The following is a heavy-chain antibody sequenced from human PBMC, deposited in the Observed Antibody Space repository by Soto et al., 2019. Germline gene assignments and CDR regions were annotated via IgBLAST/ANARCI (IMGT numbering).Heavy chain of an antibody. CDR1: GFKFRAHG. CDR3: ARYGSGSGYKDPLDD. CDR2: IDYAGGTI. Sequence: GGSLRLSCEASGFKFRAHGMNWVRQAPGKGLEWISYIDYAGGTIYYADSVKGRFSISRDNAQNSVFLQMNSLRAEDTAVYYCARYGSGSGYKDPLDDWGQGTLVTVSS. D-gene: IGHD3-10*01. J-gene: IGHJ4*02. V-gene: IGHV3-48*01.